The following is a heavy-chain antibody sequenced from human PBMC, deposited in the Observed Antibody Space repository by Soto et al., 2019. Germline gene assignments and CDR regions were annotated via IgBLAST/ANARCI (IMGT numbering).Heavy chain of an antibody. V-gene: IGHV3-66*01. CDR2: IYSGGST. D-gene: IGHD3-16*02. CDR3: ARAQGYDYIWVSYHPWDY. CDR1: GFTVSSNY. J-gene: IGHJ4*02. Sequence: EVHLVESGGGLVQPGVSLRLSCAASGFTVSSNYMSWVRQAQGKGLEWVSVIYSGGSTYYADSVKGRFTISRDNSKNTLYLQMNSLRAEDTAVYYCARAQGYDYIWVSYHPWDYWGQGTLVTVSS.